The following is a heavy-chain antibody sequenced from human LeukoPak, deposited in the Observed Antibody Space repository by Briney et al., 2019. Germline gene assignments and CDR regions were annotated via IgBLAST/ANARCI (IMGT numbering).Heavy chain of an antibody. CDR3: ARERIYDFWSGYYIDY. CDR1: GFAVSTNF. V-gene: IGHV3-53*01. CDR2: IYTGGST. D-gene: IGHD3-3*01. J-gene: IGHJ4*02. Sequence: GGSLRLSCAVSGFAVSTNFMSWVRQAPGKGLECVSLIYTGGSTYSADSVKGRFTISRDNAKNSLYLQMNSLRAEDTAVYYCARERIYDFWSGYYIDYWGQGTLVTVSS.